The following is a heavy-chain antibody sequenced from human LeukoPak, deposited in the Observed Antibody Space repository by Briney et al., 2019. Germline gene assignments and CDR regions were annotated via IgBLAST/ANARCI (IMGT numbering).Heavy chain of an antibody. V-gene: IGHV4-39*01. CDR1: AASFISSSHH. D-gene: IGHD5-12*01. J-gene: IGHJ5*01. CDR3: VRHDGRGGATMGAFDS. Sequence: AETLSLTCTVSAASFISSSHHWGWIRQSPGKGLEWIGTVYYGRTTYYNPSLDGRVTISLDTSANHFSLQLNSVTAADTAVYYCVRHDGRGGATMGAFDSWGQGSLVTVSS. CDR2: VYYGRTT.